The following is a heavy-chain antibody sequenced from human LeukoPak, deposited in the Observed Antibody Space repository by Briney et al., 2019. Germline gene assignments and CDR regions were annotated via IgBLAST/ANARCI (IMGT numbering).Heavy chain of an antibody. CDR1: EYTCTDYF. CDR3: ARMALDGGDSIGFDS. D-gene: IGHD2-21*02. CDR2: INPNIGDA. V-gene: IGHV1-2*02. Sequence: GASMKVSCKASEYTCTDYFIHWVRQAPGQGLEWMGWINPNIGDASYAQKFQDRVTMTRDRSINTAYMELSRLTSDDTAVYYCARMALDGGDSIGFDSWGQGTLVTVSS. J-gene: IGHJ5*01.